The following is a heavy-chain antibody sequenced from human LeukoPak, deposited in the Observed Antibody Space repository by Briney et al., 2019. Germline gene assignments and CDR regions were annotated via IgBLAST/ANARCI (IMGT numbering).Heavy chain of an antibody. V-gene: IGHV4-59*08. CDR3: ATHVGGSYGPLFDY. Sequence: SETLSLTCTVSGGSISSYYWSWIRQPPGKGLEWIGYIYYTGSTNYNPSLQTRVSISVDTSKNQFSLKLSSVTAADTAVYYCATHVGGSYGPLFDYWGQGTLVTVSS. CDR1: GGSISSYY. CDR2: IYYTGST. J-gene: IGHJ4*02. D-gene: IGHD1-26*01.